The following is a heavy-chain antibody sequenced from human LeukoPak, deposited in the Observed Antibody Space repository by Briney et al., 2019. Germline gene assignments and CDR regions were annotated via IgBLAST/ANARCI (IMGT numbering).Heavy chain of an antibody. CDR3: ARALRYFGLGAFDI. D-gene: IGHD3-9*01. V-gene: IGHV4-59*01. CDR1: GGSISSYY. J-gene: IGHJ3*02. Sequence: SETLSLTCTVSGGSISSYYWSWLRQPPGKGLEWLGYIYYSGSTNYNPSLKSRVTISVDTSKNQFSLKLSSVTAADTAVYYCARALRYFGLGAFDIWGQGTMVTVSS. CDR2: IYYSGST.